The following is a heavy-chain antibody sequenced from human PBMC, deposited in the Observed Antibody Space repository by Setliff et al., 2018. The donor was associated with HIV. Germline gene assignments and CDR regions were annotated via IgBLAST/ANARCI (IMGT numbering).Heavy chain of an antibody. J-gene: IGHJ6*03. D-gene: IGHD2-2*01. Sequence: SETLSLTCGVNGGSLSNYYWSWIRQSPGKGLEWIGEINHSVSTNYNPSLKSRVTMSVDKSKNQFSLRLTSVTAADTAVYYCARVGQLLLGDYYYMDVWGKGTTVTVSS. V-gene: IGHV4-34*01. CDR1: GGSLSNYY. CDR3: ARVGQLLLGDYYYMDV. CDR2: INHSVST.